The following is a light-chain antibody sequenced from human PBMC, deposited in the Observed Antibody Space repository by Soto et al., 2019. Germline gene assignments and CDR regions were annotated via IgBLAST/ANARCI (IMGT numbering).Light chain of an antibody. CDR2: EVS. Sequence: QSVLTQPASVSGSPGQSITISCTGTSSDVGSYNLVSWYQQHPGKAPKLMIYEVSKRPSGVSNRFSGSKSGNTASLTISGLQAEDEADYYCNSYAGSPYVFGTGTKVTVL. CDR3: NSYAGSPYV. J-gene: IGLJ1*01. V-gene: IGLV2-23*02. CDR1: SSDVGSYNL.